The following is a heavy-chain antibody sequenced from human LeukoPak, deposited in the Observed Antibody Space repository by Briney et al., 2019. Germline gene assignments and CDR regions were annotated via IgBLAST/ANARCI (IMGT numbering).Heavy chain of an antibody. V-gene: IGHV1-69*05. CDR1: GGTFSSYA. CDR3: ARANYGDYEGWFQPDVYGMDV. CDR2: IIPIFGTA. J-gene: IGHJ6*02. Sequence: SVKVSCKASGGTFSSYAISWVRQAPGQGLEWMGGIIPIFGTANYAQKFQGRVTMTRDTSTSTVYMELSSLRSEDTAVYYCARANYGDYEGWFQPDVYGMDVWGQGTTVTVSS. D-gene: IGHD4-17*01.